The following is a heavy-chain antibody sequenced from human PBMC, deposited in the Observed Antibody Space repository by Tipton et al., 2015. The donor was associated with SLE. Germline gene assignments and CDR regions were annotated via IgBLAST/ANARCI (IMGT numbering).Heavy chain of an antibody. CDR2: ISYDGSNK. D-gene: IGHD7-27*01. Sequence: SLRLSCAASGFTFSSYAVHWVRQAPGKGLEWVAVISYDGSNKYYADSVKGRFTISRDNSKNTLYLQMNSLRAEDTAVYYCARGMGPLGSDAFDIWGQGTMVTVSS. CDR1: GFTFSSYA. V-gene: IGHV3-30*04. J-gene: IGHJ3*02. CDR3: ARGMGPLGSDAFDI.